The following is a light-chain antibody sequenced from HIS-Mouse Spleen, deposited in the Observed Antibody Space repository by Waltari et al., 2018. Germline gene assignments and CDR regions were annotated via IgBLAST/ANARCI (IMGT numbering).Light chain of an antibody. J-gene: IGLJ2*01. CDR2: EDS. Sequence: SYELPQPPSVSVSPGQTARITCSGDALRKNYAYWYQQKSGQAPVLVIYEDSKRPSGTPERFSGSSSGTMATLTISGAQVEDEADYYCYSTDSSGNHRVFGGGTKLTVL. CDR1: ALRKNY. CDR3: YSTDSSGNHRV. V-gene: IGLV3-10*01.